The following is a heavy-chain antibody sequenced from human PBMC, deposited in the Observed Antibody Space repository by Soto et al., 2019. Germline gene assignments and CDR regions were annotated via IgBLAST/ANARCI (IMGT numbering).Heavy chain of an antibody. V-gene: IGHV5-10-1*01. CDR1: GYRFTSYW. CDR2: IDPSDSYT. Sequence: GESLKISCKGSGYRFTSYWISWVRQMPGKGLEWMGGIDPSDSYTNYSPSFQGHVTISVDKSISTAYLQWSSLKASDTAMYYCARGGYSGHDYDYWGQGDLVPVSS. CDR3: ARGGYSGHDYDY. J-gene: IGHJ4*02. D-gene: IGHD5-12*01.